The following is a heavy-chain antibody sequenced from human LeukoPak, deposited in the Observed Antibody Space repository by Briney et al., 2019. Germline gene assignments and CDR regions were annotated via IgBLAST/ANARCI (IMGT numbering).Heavy chain of an antibody. CDR3: ATVNYDILTGHVYFDY. V-gene: IGHV1-24*01. CDR2: FDPEDGET. J-gene: IGHJ4*02. D-gene: IGHD3-9*01. Sequence: GASVKVSCKVSGYTLTELSMHWVRQAPGKGLEWMGGFDPEDGETIYAQKFQGRVTVTEDTSTDTAYMELSSLRSEDTAVYYCATVNYDILTGHVYFDYWGQGTLVTVSS. CDR1: GYTLTELS.